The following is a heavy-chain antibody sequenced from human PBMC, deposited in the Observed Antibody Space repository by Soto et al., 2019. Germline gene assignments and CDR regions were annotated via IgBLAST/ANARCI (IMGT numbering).Heavy chain of an antibody. J-gene: IGHJ4*02. CDR2: IWYDGSNI. D-gene: IGHD3-10*01. CDR3: ARANYYGSPGDFDY. Sequence: PGGSLRLSCAASGFTFSSYGMHWVRQAPGKGLEWVAVIWYDGSNIYYADSVKGRFTISRDNTKNTLYLQMNSLRAEDTAVYYCARANYYGSPGDFDYWGQGTLVTVSS. CDR1: GFTFSSYG. V-gene: IGHV3-33*01.